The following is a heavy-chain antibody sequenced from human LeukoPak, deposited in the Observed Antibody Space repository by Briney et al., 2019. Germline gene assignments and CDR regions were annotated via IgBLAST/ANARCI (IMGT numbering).Heavy chain of an antibody. CDR2: ISAYSGDT. V-gene: IGHV1-18*01. J-gene: IGHJ4*02. CDR3: ARDDCSGGSCPGND. D-gene: IGHD2-15*01. Sequence: ASVKVSCTASGYPFTTYGINWVRQAPGQGLDWMGWISAYSGDTNYAQNLQDRVTMTTDTSTGTAYMELRSLRSDDTAVYFCARDDCSGGSCPGNDWGQGTLVTVSS. CDR1: GYPFTTYG.